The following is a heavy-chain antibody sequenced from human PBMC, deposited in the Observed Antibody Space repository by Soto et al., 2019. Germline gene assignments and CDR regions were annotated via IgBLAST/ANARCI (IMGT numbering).Heavy chain of an antibody. J-gene: IGHJ5*02. D-gene: IGHD2-15*01. Sequence: GGSLRLSCAASGFTFSDYYMSWIRQAPGKGLEWVSYISNSGSTKFYADSVTGRFTISRDNAKNSLHLQMNSLRVDDTAVYYCARGYCSGGSCGGAPSWFDPWGQGTLVTVSS. V-gene: IGHV3-11*01. CDR3: ARGYCSGGSCGGAPSWFDP. CDR2: ISNSGSTK. CDR1: GFTFSDYY.